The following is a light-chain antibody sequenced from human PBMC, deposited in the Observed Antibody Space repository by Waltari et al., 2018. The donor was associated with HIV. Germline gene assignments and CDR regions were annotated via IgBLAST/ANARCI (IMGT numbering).Light chain of an antibody. CDR2: DND. J-gene: IGLJ2*01. CDR3: GTWDSSLSAGV. CDR1: PSNIENNY. V-gene: IGLV1-51*01. Sequence: QSVLTQPPSVSAAPGHKVTISCSGHPSNIENNYLSWYQQIPGPAPNLLIYDNDNRPSGIPDRFSASKSGTSATLGITGLQTGDEADYYCGTWDSSLSAGVFGGGTKLTVL.